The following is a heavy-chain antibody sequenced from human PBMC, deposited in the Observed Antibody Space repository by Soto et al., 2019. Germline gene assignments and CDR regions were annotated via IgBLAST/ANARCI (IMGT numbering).Heavy chain of an antibody. CDR2: ISGSGGST. CDR3: AKSTFVGLGSGWYAY. J-gene: IGHJ4*02. D-gene: IGHD6-19*01. V-gene: IGHV3-23*01. CDR1: GFTFSSYA. Sequence: PGGSLRLSCAASGFTFSSYAMSWVRQAPGKGLEWVSAISGSGGSTYYADSVKGRFTISRDNSKNTLYLQMNSLRAEDTAVYYCAKSTFVGLGSGWYAYWGQGTLVTVSS.